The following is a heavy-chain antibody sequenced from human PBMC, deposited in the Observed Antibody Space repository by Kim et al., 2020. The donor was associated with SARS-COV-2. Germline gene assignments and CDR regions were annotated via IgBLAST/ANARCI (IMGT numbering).Heavy chain of an antibody. J-gene: IGHJ4*02. V-gene: IGHV1-18*01. Sequence: QKFRSRVTMTTDTSTSTAYMDLRSLRSDDTAVYYCAREDDFGVVPSAHFDYWGQGTLVTVSS. D-gene: IGHD2-2*01. CDR3: AREDDFGVVPSAHFDY.